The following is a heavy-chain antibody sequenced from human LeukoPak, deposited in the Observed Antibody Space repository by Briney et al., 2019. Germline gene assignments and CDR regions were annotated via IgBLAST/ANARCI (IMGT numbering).Heavy chain of an antibody. Sequence: HGASVKVSCKASGYTSTSYYMHWVRQALGQGLEWMGLINPSVSSTSYAQKFQGRLSLTRDMSTSTDYMELSSLRSEDTAVYDCVRDGYDSETDYWSQGTLVTVPS. CDR1: GYTSTSYY. CDR3: VRDGYDSETDY. V-gene: IGHV1-46*01. CDR2: INPSVSST. J-gene: IGHJ4*02. D-gene: IGHD1-20*01.